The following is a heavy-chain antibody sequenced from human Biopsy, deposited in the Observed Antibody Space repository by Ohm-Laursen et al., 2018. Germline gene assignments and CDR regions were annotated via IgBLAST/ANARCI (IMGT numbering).Heavy chain of an antibody. J-gene: IGHJ4*02. CDR2: ISCTGYT. CDR1: GVSINGGRYY. Sequence: GTLSLTCTVSGVSINGGRYYWNWIRHHPGKGLEWIGHISCTGYTSYNASLKSRVTISVDTSRNHFSLRLSSLTAADTAVYYCARGSNDFGGLYFPRWGQGTLLTVSS. V-gene: IGHV4-61*03. CDR3: ARGSNDFGGLYFPR. D-gene: IGHD4-23*01.